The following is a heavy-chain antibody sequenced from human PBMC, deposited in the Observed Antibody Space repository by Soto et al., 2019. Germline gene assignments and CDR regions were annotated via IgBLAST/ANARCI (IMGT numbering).Heavy chain of an antibody. V-gene: IGHV4-59*08. CDR1: GGSISSYY. J-gene: IGHJ4*02. CDR2: IYNSGST. D-gene: IGHD3-22*01. Sequence: PSETLSLTCTVSGGSISSYYWSWIRQPPGKGLEWIGYIYNSGSTYYNPSLKSRVTISVDTSKNQFSLKLSSVTAADTAVYYCARHVGYYDSSGYYPPYYFDYWGQGTLVTVSS. CDR3: ARHVGYYDSSGYYPPYYFDY.